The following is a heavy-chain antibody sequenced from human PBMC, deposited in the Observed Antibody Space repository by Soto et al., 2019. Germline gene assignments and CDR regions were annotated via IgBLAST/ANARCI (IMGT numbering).Heavy chain of an antibody. CDR1: GFTFSDSA. Sequence: EVQLVESGGGLVQPGGSLKVSCAASGFTFSDSAMHWVRQASGKGLEWVGRIRNKGNNYATAYTASVKGRFTISRDDSKNTVDLQMNSLKIDDTAVYYCTARSDWTAVDPLEYWGLGTLVTVSS. CDR2: IRNKGNNYAT. D-gene: IGHD5-18*01. CDR3: TARSDWTAVDPLEY. J-gene: IGHJ4*02. V-gene: IGHV3-73*02.